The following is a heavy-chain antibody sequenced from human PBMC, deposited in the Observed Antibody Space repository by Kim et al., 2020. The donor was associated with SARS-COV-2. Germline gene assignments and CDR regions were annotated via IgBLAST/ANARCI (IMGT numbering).Heavy chain of an antibody. D-gene: IGHD3-3*01. Sequence: YADSVKGRFTISRDNSKNTLYLQMSSLRAEDTAVYYCVKTPSGSAFYFDYWGQGTLVTVSS. J-gene: IGHJ4*02. V-gene: IGHV3-64D*09. CDR3: VKTPSGSAFYFDY.